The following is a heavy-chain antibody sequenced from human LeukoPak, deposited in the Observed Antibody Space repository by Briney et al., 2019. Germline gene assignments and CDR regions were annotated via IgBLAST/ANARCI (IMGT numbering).Heavy chain of an antibody. J-gene: IGHJ6*02. D-gene: IGHD3-16*02. V-gene: IGHV1-2*02. CDR3: ANWDNDYVWGSYLSGMDV. CDR2: INPNSGGT. Sequence: ASVKVSCKASGYTFTGYYMHWVRQAPGQGLEWMGWINPNSGGTNYAQKFQGRVTMTRDTSISTAYMELSRLRSDDTAVYYCANWDNDYVWGSYLSGMDVWGQGTTVTVSS. CDR1: GYTFTGYY.